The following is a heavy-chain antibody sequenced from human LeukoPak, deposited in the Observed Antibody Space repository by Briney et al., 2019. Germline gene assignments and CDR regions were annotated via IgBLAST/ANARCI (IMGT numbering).Heavy chain of an antibody. D-gene: IGHD3-10*01. J-gene: IGHJ4*02. CDR3: ARVRGYNIAGDY. V-gene: IGHV4-34*01. CDR2: INHSGST. Sequence: PSETLSLTCAVYGGSFSGYYWSWIRQPPGKGLEWIGEINHSGSTNYNPPLKSRVTISVDTSKNQFSLKLSSVTAADTAVYYCARVRGYNIAGDYWGQGTLVTVSS. CDR1: GGSFSGYY.